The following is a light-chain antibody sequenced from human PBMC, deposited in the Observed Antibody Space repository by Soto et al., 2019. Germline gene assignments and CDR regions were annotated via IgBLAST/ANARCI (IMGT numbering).Light chain of an antibody. CDR2: AAS. Sequence: DIQMTQSPSSVSASVGDRVTISCRASQRIANWVAWYQQKPGKAPHLLIYAASTLQSGAPSRFSGSGSGTDFIFKIRRPPPEDSATYYCQQASSFPFTFGPGTKVDV. V-gene: IGKV1-12*01. CDR1: QRIANW. CDR3: QQASSFPFT. J-gene: IGKJ3*01.